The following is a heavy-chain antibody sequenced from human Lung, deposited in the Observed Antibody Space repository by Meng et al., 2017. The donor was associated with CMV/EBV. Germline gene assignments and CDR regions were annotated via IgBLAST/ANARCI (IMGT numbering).Heavy chain of an antibody. CDR3: ARDLRPMYYDFWSGFGA. V-gene: IGHV3-30*04. Sequence: SCAASGSTFSSYAMHWVRQAPGKGLEWVAVISYDGSNKYYADSVKGRFTISRDNSKNTLYLQMNSLRAEDTAVYYCARDLRPMYYDFWSGFGAWGQGTXVTVAS. CDR1: GSTFSSYA. CDR2: ISYDGSNK. J-gene: IGHJ5*02. D-gene: IGHD3-3*01.